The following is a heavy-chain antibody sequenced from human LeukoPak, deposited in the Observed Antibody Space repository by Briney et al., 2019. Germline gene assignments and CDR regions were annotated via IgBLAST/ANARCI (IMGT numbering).Heavy chain of an antibody. V-gene: IGHV1-18*01. Sequence: GASVKVSCKASGYTFTSYGISWVRQAPGQGLEWMGWISAYNDNTNYAQKLQGRVTMTTDTSTSTAYMELRSLRSDDTAVYYCARDRPDYDILTWTTPNYYYYGMDVWGQGTTVTVSS. J-gene: IGHJ6*02. CDR2: ISAYNDNT. CDR1: GYTFTSYG. CDR3: ARDRPDYDILTWTTPNYYYYGMDV. D-gene: IGHD3-9*01.